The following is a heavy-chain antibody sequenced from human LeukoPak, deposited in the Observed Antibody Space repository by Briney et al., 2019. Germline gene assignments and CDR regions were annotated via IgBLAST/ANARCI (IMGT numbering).Heavy chain of an antibody. D-gene: IGHD6-13*01. CDR2: IDWSGEST. CDR3: ARDLSASWYSLGF. J-gene: IGHJ4*02. Sequence: GGSLRLSCAACGLTVADYGMSWVRHAPRKGLEWVSGIDWSGESTSYADSVKGRFTISRDNSENTLYLHMNNLRAEDTALYYCARDLSASWYSLGFWGRGTLVTVSS. V-gene: IGHV3-20*04. CDR1: GLTVADYG.